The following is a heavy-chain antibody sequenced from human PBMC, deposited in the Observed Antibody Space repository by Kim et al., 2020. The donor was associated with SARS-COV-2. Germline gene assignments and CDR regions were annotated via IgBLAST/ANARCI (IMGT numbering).Heavy chain of an antibody. V-gene: IGHV1-18*04. CDR2: ISAYNGNT. Sequence: ASVKVSCKASGYTFTSYGISWVRQAPGQGLEWMGWISAYNGNTNYAQKLQGRVTMTTDTSTSTAYMELRSLRSDDTAVYYCARDHPFGIAVAREWFDPWGQGTLVTVSS. CDR3: ARDHPFGIAVAREWFDP. D-gene: IGHD6-19*01. CDR1: GYTFTSYG. J-gene: IGHJ5*02.